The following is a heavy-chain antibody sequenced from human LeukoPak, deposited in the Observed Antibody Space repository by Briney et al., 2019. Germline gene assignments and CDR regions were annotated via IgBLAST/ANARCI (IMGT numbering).Heavy chain of an antibody. CDR2: IHHSGST. CDR1: GYSISRGYH. D-gene: IGHD1-1*01. Sequence: PSETLSLTCAVSGYSISRGYHWGWIRQPPGKGLEWIGSIHHSGSTYYNSSLKIRVTISVDTSKNQFSLKVSSVTAADTAVYYCARVNWNPDYWGQGTLVTVSS. J-gene: IGHJ4*02. CDR3: ARVNWNPDY. V-gene: IGHV4-38-2*01.